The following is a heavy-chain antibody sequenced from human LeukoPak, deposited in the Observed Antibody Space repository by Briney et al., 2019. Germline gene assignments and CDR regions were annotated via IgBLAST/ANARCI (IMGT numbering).Heavy chain of an antibody. D-gene: IGHD1-26*01. CDR1: GFTFSSYS. J-gene: IGHJ3*02. Sequence: PGGSLRLSCAASGFTFSSYSMNWVRQAPGKGLEWVSYISSSSSTIYYADYVKGRFTISRDNAKNSLYLQMNSLRAEDTAVYYCARDDIVGATGDAFDIWGQGTMVTVSS. CDR3: ARDDIVGATGDAFDI. V-gene: IGHV3-48*01. CDR2: ISSSSSTI.